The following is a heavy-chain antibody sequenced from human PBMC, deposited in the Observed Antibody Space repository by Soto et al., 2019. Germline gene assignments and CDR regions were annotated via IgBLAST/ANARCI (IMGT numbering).Heavy chain of an antibody. CDR1: GFTFSSYA. CDR2: ISYDGSNK. CDR3: ARGGTNGWSLDY. D-gene: IGHD6-19*01. J-gene: IGHJ4*02. Sequence: PGGSLRLSCAASGFTFSSYAMHWVRQAPGKGLEWVAVISYDGSNKYYADSVKGRFTISRDNSKNTLYLQMNSLRAEDTAVYYCARGGTNGWSLDYWGQGT. V-gene: IGHV3-30-3*01.